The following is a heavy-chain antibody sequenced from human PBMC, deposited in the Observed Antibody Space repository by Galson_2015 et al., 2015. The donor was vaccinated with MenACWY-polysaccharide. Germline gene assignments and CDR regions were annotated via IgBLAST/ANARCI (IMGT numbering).Heavy chain of an antibody. V-gene: IGHV1-46*01. CDR2: INPSGGSI. CDR1: GYTFTNYH. CDR3: ARNAASGLDY. D-gene: IGHD3-10*01. J-gene: IGHJ4*01. Sequence: SVKVSCKASGYTFTNYHMHRVRQAPGQGLEWLGFINPSGGSISYAQKFQGRVTMTRDTSTGTVYVGLSSLRSEDTAVYYCARNAASGLDYWGHGTLVTVSS.